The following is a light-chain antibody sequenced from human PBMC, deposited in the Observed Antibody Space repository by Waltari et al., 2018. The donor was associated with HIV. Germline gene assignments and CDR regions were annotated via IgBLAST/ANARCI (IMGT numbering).Light chain of an antibody. V-gene: IGLV2-11*01. CDR3: CSYAGSYTFVE. Sequence: QSALTQPRSVSGSPGQSVTISCTGTSSDVGGYNYVSWYQQHPGKAPKLMIYDVSKRPSGVPDRCSGSKSGNTASLTISGLQAEDEADYHCCSYAGSYTFVEFGGGTKLTVL. CDR2: DVS. J-gene: IGLJ2*01. CDR1: SSDVGGYNY.